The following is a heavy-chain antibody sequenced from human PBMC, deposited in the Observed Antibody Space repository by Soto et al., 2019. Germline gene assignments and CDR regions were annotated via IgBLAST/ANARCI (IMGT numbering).Heavy chain of an antibody. D-gene: IGHD7-27*01. CDR2: IHHSGYT. V-gene: IGHV4-4*02. J-gene: IGHJ3*01. Sequence: QVQLQESGPGLVKPSGTLSLTCAVSVCSLTSNDWWTWVRQPPGKGLEWVGQIHHSGYTFYNPSLRSRINVSINVSANHFSLHLDSVTAADKALYYWARSTGGDACHFWGQGTMVTVS. CDR3: ARSTGGDACHF. CDR1: VCSLTSNDW.